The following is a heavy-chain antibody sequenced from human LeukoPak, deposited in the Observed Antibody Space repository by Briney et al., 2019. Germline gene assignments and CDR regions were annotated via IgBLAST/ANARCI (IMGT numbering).Heavy chain of an antibody. J-gene: IGHJ3*02. Sequence: PGGSLRLSCAASGFTVSSNYMSWVRQAPGKGLECVSAISGSGGSTYYADSVKGRFTISRDNSKNTLYLRMNSLRAEDTAVYYCAKCYSDSSGYYFGAFDIWGQGTTVTVSS. CDR1: GFTVSSNY. CDR3: AKCYSDSSGYYFGAFDI. D-gene: IGHD3-22*01. V-gene: IGHV3-23*01. CDR2: ISGSGGST.